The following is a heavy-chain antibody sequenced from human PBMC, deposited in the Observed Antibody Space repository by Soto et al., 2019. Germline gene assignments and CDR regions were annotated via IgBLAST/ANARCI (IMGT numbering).Heavy chain of an antibody. CDR1: GVSFSSYS. Sequence: GGSLRLSCAASGVSFSSYSMNWVRRSPGKGLEWVSYISSSSSTIYYADSVKGRFTSSRDNAKNSLYLQMNSLRAEDTAVYYCARDRFDYYDSSGYWRFDPWGQGTLVTVSS. J-gene: IGHJ5*02. CDR2: ISSSSSTI. CDR3: ARDRFDYYDSSGYWRFDP. V-gene: IGHV3-48*01. D-gene: IGHD3-22*01.